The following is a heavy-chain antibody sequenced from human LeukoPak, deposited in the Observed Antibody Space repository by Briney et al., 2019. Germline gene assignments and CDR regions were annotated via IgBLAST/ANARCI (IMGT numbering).Heavy chain of an antibody. CDR3: ARDNTAAGPFDY. V-gene: IGHV1-46*01. Sequence: ASVKVSCKASGYTFTSYYMQWVRLAPGQGLEWMGIIDPSGGSTSYAQKFQGRVTMTRDTSTSTVYMDLSSLRSEDTAVYYCARDNTAAGPFDYWGQGTLVTVSS. CDR2: IDPSGGST. CDR1: GYTFTSYY. J-gene: IGHJ4*02. D-gene: IGHD6-13*01.